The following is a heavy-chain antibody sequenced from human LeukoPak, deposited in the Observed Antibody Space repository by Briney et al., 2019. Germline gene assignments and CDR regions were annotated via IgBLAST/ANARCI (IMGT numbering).Heavy chain of an antibody. CDR2: INHSGST. J-gene: IGHJ4*02. V-gene: IGHV4-34*01. D-gene: IGHD5-18*01. Sequence: SETLSLTCAVYGGSFSGYYWSWIRQPPGKRLEWIGEINHSGSTNYNPSLKSRVTISVDTSKNQFSLKLSSVTAADTAVYYCARGVKGDSYGYFDYWGQGTLVTVSS. CDR3: ARGVKGDSYGYFDY. CDR1: GGSFSGYY.